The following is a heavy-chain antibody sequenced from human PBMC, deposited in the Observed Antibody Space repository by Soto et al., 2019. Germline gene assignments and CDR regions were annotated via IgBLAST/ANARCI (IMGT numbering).Heavy chain of an antibody. J-gene: IGHJ6*02. CDR2: ISGSGGST. Sequence: PGGSLRLSCAASGFTFSSYAMSWVRQAPGKGLEWVSAISGSGGSTYYADSVKGRFTISRDNSKNTLYLQMNSLRAEDTAVYYCAKLAVAGTFYYYYGMDVWGQGTTVTVSS. CDR1: GFTFSSYA. D-gene: IGHD6-19*01. V-gene: IGHV3-23*01. CDR3: AKLAVAGTFYYYYGMDV.